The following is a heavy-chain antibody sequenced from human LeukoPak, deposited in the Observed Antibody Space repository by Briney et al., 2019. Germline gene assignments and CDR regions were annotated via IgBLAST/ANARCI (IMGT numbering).Heavy chain of an antibody. Sequence: SETLSLTCTVSGGSISSSNYYWGWIRQPPGEGLEWIGSIYYTGSTYYNPSLKSRITISVDTSKNQFSLKLSSVTAADTAVYYCARQLPYFDYWGQGTLVTVSS. D-gene: IGHD1-26*01. CDR1: GGSISSSNYY. CDR2: IYYTGST. V-gene: IGHV4-39*07. J-gene: IGHJ4*02. CDR3: ARQLPYFDY.